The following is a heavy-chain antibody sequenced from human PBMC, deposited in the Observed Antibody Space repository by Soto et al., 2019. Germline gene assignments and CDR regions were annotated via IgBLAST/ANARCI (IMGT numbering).Heavy chain of an antibody. J-gene: IGHJ5*02. CDR3: ARGDILWGS. CDR2: VHYSGST. Sequence: SETLSLTCTVSGASIINYYWSWIRQPPGKGLEWIGSVHYSGSTNYNPSLKSRVTISTDTSKNQFFLSLNSVTPADTAVYFCARGDILWGSWGQGALVTVSS. CDR1: GASIINYY. D-gene: IGHD3-16*01. V-gene: IGHV4-59*01.